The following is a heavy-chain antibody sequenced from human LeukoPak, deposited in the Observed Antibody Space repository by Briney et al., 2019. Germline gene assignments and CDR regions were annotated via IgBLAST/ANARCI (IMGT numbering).Heavy chain of an antibody. Sequence: GGALRLSCEASGFTFSSYSMNWLRQAPGKGLEGVSSISSSSSYIYYADSVKGRFTISRDNAKNSLYLQMNSLRAEDTAVYYCARDARYGSGSYEYWGQGTLVTVSS. V-gene: IGHV3-21*06. D-gene: IGHD3-10*01. CDR1: GFTFSSYS. CDR3: ARDARYGSGSYEY. J-gene: IGHJ4*02. CDR2: ISSSSSYI.